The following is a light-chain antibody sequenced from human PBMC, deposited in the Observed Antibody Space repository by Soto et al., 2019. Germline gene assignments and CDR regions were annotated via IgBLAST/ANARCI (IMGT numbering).Light chain of an antibody. CDR1: SSDVGGYKY. CDR2: DVT. Sequence: QSALTQPASVSGSPGQSITISCTGTSSDVGGYKYVSWYQQHPDKAPKLIIYDVTNRPSGISNRFSGSKSGNTASLTISGLQAEDEADYYCSSYTSSSSYVFGTRTKLTVL. CDR3: SSYTSSSSYV. V-gene: IGLV2-14*01. J-gene: IGLJ1*01.